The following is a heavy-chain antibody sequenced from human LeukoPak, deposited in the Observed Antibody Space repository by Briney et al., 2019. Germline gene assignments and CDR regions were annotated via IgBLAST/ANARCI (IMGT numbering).Heavy chain of an antibody. Sequence: GGSLRLSCAASGFIVSTYYMTRVRQAPGKGLEWVSVIHNGGSTYYADSVKGRFTLSIDNSKNMLYLQMNSLRVEDTAVYYCASLARDYWGPGTLVTVSS. J-gene: IGHJ4*02. CDR3: ASLARDY. V-gene: IGHV3-53*01. CDR1: GFIVSTYY. D-gene: IGHD3-3*02. CDR2: IHNGGST.